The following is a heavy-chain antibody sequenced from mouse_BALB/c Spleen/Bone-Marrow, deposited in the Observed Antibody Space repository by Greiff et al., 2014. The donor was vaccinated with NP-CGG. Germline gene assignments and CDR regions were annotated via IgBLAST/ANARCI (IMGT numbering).Heavy chain of an antibody. CDR1: GFTFTDYY. Sequence: EVKLVESGGGLVQPGGSLRLSCATSGFTFTDYYMSWVRQPPGKALEWLGFIRNKANGYTTEYSASVKGRFTISRDNSQSILYLQMNTWSPEDSATYYGARDRVLPVYGYFDVGGAGTTVTVSA. V-gene: IGHV7-3*02. CDR3: ARDRVLPVYGYFDV. J-gene: IGHJ1*01. CDR2: IRNKANGYTT.